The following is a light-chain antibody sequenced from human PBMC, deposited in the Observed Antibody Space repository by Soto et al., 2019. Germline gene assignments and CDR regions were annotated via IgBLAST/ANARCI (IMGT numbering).Light chain of an antibody. Sequence: EIVLTQSPATLSLSPGERATLSCRASQSVSNNLAWYQQRPGQAPRLLIYDASSRATAIPDRFSGSGSGTDFTLTISSLEPEDFAVYYCQQRSNWPRTFGQGTKLEIK. CDR3: QQRSNWPRT. V-gene: IGKV3-11*01. CDR1: QSVSNN. J-gene: IGKJ2*01. CDR2: DAS.